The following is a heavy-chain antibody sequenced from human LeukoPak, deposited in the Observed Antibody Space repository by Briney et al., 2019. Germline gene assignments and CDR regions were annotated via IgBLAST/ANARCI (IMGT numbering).Heavy chain of an antibody. J-gene: IGHJ4*02. CDR3: ARSYGSGSFLDY. CDR1: GGTFSSYA. V-gene: IGHV1-69*05. D-gene: IGHD3-10*01. Sequence: SVKVSCKASGGTFSSYAITWVRQAPGQGLEWMGRIVPIFGTTHYAQNLQGRATISTDESTGTAYMELSGLRSEDTAVYFCARSYGSGSFLDYWGQGTLVTVSS. CDR2: IVPIFGTT.